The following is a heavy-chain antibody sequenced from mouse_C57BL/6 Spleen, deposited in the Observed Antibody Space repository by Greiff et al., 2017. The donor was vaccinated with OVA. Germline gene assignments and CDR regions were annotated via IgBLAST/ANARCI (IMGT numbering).Heavy chain of an antibody. D-gene: IGHD3-2*02. J-gene: IGHJ4*01. CDR1: GYTFTSYG. V-gene: IGHV1-81*01. CDR3: ARSPIRLPGGYAMDY. Sequence: VQLQQSGAELARPGASVKLSCKASGYTFTSYGISWVKQRTGQGLEWIGEIYPRSGNTYYNETFKGKATLTADKSSRTAYMELRSLTSEDSAVFFCARSPIRLPGGYAMDYWGQGTTVTVSS. CDR2: IYPRSGNT.